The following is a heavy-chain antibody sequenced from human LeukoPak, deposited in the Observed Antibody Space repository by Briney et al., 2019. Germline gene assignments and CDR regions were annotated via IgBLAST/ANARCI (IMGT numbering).Heavy chain of an antibody. CDR3: ARSLSGYYLDY. CDR2: ISAYNGNT. V-gene: IGHV1-18*04. Sequence: ASVKVSCTASGYTFTGYYMHWVRQAPGQGLEWMGWISAYNGNTNYAQKLQGRVTMTTDTSTSTAYMELRSLRSDDTAVYYCARSLSGYYLDYWGQGTLVTVSS. J-gene: IGHJ4*02. D-gene: IGHD3-3*01. CDR1: GYTFTGYY.